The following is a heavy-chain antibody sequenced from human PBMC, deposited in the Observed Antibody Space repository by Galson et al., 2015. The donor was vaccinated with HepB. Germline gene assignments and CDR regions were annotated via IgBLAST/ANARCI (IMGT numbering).Heavy chain of an antibody. V-gene: IGHV1-18*01. Sequence: SVKVSCKASGYTFTSYGISWVRQAPGQGLEWMGWISAYNGNTNYAQKLQGRVTMTTDTSTSTAYMELRSLRSDDTAVYYCARLSGSSGWYKGLDYWGQGTLVTVSS. J-gene: IGHJ4*02. CDR1: GYTFTSYG. D-gene: IGHD6-19*01. CDR2: ISAYNGNT. CDR3: ARLSGSSGWYKGLDY.